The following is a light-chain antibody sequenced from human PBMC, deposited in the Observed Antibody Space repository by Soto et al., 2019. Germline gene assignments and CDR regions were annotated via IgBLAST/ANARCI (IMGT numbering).Light chain of an antibody. CDR1: QDISNY. J-gene: IGKJ4*02. CDR3: LQHKTYPWT. V-gene: IGKV1-17*03. CDR2: TAS. Sequence: DIQMTQSPSAMSASVGDRVTITCRATQDISNYLAWFQQKPGKVPQRLIYTASTLQVGVTSRFSGSGSGTEFTLTIGSLQPEDFATYSCLQHKTYPWTFGGGTKVEVK.